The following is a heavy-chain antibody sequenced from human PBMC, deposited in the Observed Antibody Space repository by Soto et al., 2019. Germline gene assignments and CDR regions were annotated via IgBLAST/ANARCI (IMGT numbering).Heavy chain of an antibody. CDR2: IFWDGDT. D-gene: IGHD5-12*01. CDR3: AHRVTVAKPAVFDY. CDR1: GVSLSTSGVG. J-gene: IGHJ4*02. Sequence: QITLRESGPTLVKPAQTLTLTCTVSGVSLSTSGVGMSWIRQPPGKAPEWLALIFWDGDTRYRPSLRNRLTITQATSKNQVVLKFSDMDPVDTGTYYCAHRVTVAKPAVFDYWGPGSLVTVSS. V-gene: IGHV2-5*02.